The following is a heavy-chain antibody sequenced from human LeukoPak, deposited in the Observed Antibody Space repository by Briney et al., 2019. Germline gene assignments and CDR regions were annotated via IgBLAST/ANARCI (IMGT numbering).Heavy chain of an antibody. Sequence: ASVKVSCKASGYTFTGYYMHWVRQAPGQGLEWMGWINPNSGGTNYAQKFQGRVTMTRDTSLSTAYMELSRLTSDDTAVYYCARVGHPTDIVAVPAARSDLGTFDYWGQGTLVTVSS. D-gene: IGHD2-2*01. J-gene: IGHJ4*02. CDR1: GYTFTGYY. CDR2: INPNSGGT. V-gene: IGHV1-2*02. CDR3: ARVGHPTDIVAVPAARSDLGTFDY.